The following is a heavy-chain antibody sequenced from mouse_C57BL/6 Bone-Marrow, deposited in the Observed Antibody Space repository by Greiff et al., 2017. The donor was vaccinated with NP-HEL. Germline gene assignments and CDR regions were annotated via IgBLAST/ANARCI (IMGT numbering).Heavy chain of an antibody. CDR2: IYPGSGST. J-gene: IGHJ2*01. D-gene: IGHD2-3*01. CDR3: WLLSYYFDY. V-gene: IGHV1-55*01. Sequence: QVQLQQPGAELVKPGASVKMSCKASGYTFTSYWITWVKQRPGQGLEWIGDIYPGSGSTNYNEKFKGKATLTADKSSSTAYMELRSLTSEDSAVYFCWLLSYYFDYWGQGTTLTVSS. CDR1: GYTFTSYW.